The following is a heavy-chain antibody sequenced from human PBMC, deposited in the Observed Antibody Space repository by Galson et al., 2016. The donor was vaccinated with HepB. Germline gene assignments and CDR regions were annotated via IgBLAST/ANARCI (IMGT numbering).Heavy chain of an antibody. D-gene: IGHD1-1*01. J-gene: IGHJ5*02. CDR1: GYSFTSYW. V-gene: IGHV1-3*01. CDR3: ARGGGSQWYDYNGLAP. CDR2: INGDTGHT. Sequence: QSGAEVKKPGESLKISCKGSGYSFTSYWIGWVRQAPGQSLEWLGWINGDTGHTKYSVTLQGRVTITWDTSATTGYLELTSLRSEDTAVYYCARGGGSQWYDYNGLAPWGQGTLVTVS.